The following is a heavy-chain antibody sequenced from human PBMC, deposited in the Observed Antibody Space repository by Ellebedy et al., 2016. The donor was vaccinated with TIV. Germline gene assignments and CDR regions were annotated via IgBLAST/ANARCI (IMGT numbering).Heavy chain of an antibody. J-gene: IGHJ4*02. CDR3: ASRRPYGSGSYPIY. V-gene: IGHV3-23*01. Sequence: GESLKISXAASGFTFSSYAMSWVRQAPGKGLEWVSAISGSGGSTYYADSVKDRFTISRDNSKNTLYLQMNSPRAEDTAVYYCASRRPYGSGSYPIYWGQGTLVTVSS. CDR2: ISGSGGST. CDR1: GFTFSSYA. D-gene: IGHD3-10*01.